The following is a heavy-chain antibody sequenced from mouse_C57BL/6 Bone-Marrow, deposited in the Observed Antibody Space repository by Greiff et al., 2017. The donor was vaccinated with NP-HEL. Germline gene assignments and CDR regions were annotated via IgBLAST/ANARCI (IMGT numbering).Heavy chain of an antibody. V-gene: IGHV1-63*01. CDR1: GYTFTNYW. Sequence: QVQLQQSGAELVRPGTSVKMSCKASGYTFTNYWIGWAKQRPGHGLEWIGDIYPGGGYTNYHEKFKGKATLTADKSSSTAYMQFSSLTSEDSAIYYCARGHYYGSSYWYFDVWGTGTTVTVSS. J-gene: IGHJ1*03. CDR2: IYPGGGYT. CDR3: ARGHYYGSSYWYFDV. D-gene: IGHD1-1*01.